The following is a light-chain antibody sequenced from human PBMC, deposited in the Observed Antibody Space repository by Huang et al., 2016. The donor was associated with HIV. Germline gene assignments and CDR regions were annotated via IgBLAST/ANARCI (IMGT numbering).Light chain of an antibody. V-gene: IGKV1-9*01. CDR1: QGISSH. Sequence: IQLTQSPSSLSASVGDRVTITCRASQGISSHLAWYQQKLGKAPKLLIYAASTLQSGVPSRFSGSESGTEFTLTISSLQPADFATYSCLHLNSFPRKYTFGQGTKLYIK. CDR2: AAS. CDR3: LHLNSFPRKYT. J-gene: IGKJ2*01.